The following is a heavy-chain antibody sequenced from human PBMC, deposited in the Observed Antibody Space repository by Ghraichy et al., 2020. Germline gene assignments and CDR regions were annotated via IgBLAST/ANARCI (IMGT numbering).Heavy chain of an antibody. V-gene: IGHV3-23*01. D-gene: IGHD6-19*01. CDR1: GFTFSSYA. CDR3: AKGGGWYVHLYY. Sequence: GGSLRLSCAASGFTFSSYAMSWVRQAPGKGLEWVSAISGSGGSTYYADSVKGRLTISRDNSKNTLYLQMNSLRAEDTAVYYCAKGGGWYVHLYYWGQGTLVTVSS. J-gene: IGHJ4*02. CDR2: ISGSGGST.